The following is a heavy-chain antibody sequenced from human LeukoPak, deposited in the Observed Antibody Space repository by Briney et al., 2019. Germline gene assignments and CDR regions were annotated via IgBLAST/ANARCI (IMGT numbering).Heavy chain of an antibody. CDR1: EFTFSSYA. D-gene: IGHD3-10*01. CDR3: AKEVLLWFGELFRWFDP. CDR2: ISGSGGST. V-gene: IGHV3-23*01. J-gene: IGHJ5*02. Sequence: GGSLRLSCVGSEFTFSSYAMSWVRQAPGKGLEWVSAISGSGGSTYYADSVKGRFTISRDNSKNTLYLQMNSLRAEDTAVYYCAKEVLLWFGELFRWFDPWGQGTLVTVSS.